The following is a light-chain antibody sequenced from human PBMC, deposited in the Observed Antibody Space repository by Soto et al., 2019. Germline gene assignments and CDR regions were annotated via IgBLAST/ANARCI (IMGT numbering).Light chain of an antibody. V-gene: IGKV1-39*01. CDR2: ATS. CDR1: QNINNY. Sequence: DIQMTQTPSSLSASVGYRVTITCQASQNINNYLNWYQQKPGRAPKLLIYATSSLHSGVPSRFSGSGFGTDFTLTISSLQPEDFATYYCQQGYSTPYTFGQGTKVDI. CDR3: QQGYSTPYT. J-gene: IGKJ2*01.